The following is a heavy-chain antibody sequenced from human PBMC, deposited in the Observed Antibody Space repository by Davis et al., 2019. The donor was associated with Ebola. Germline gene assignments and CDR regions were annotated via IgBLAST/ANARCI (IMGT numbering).Heavy chain of an antibody. CDR3: TRDNLFYYDTSGYHNVFDM. CDR1: GFTVSTNY. Sequence: PGGSLRLSCAASGFTVSTNYMSWVRQAPGKGLEWVSVFYTGGSTYYADSVKGRYTISRDNAKNSLYLQMNNLRAEDTAVYYCTRDNLFYYDTSGYHNVFDMWGQGTMVTVSS. V-gene: IGHV3-53*01. D-gene: IGHD3-22*01. J-gene: IGHJ3*02. CDR2: FYTGGST.